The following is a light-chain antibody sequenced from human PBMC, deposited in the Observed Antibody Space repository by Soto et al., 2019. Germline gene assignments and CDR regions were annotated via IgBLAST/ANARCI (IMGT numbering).Light chain of an antibody. CDR2: AAS. CDR1: QSISSY. V-gene: IGKV1-39*01. CDR3: QQSYRTLMYT. Sequence: DLQMTQTPSYLSSSVGASVTITCRASQSISSYLNWYQKTPGKAHKLLIYAASSLQSGVPSRFSGSGSGTDFTLTISSLQPEDLATYDCQQSYRTLMYTFGQGTRLEIK. J-gene: IGKJ5*01.